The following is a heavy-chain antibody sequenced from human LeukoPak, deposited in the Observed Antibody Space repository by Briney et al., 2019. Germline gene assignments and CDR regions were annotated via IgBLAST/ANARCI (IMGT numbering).Heavy chain of an antibody. D-gene: IGHD1-26*01. Sequence: GGSLRLSCAASGFTFSSYNMNWVRQAPGKGLEWVSSISSSTTYIYYADSVRGRFTISRDNAKNSLYLQMNSLRAEDTAVYYCARDWEGGIFDYWGQGTLVTVSS. CDR3: ARDWEGGIFDY. J-gene: IGHJ4*02. CDR1: GFTFSSYN. V-gene: IGHV3-21*01. CDR2: ISSSTTYI.